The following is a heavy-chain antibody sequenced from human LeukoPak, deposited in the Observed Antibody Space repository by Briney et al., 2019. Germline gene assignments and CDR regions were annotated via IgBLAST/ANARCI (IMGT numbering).Heavy chain of an antibody. D-gene: IGHD3-9*01. CDR2: ISSSSSTI. Sequence: GGSLRLSCPASGFTFSSYSMNWVRQAPGKGLEWVSYISSSSSTIYYADSVKGRFTISRDNAKNSLYLQMNSLRAEDTAAYYCARPRGYDILTGYGIWGQGTMVTVSS. J-gene: IGHJ3*02. CDR3: ARPRGYDILTGYGI. V-gene: IGHV3-48*04. CDR1: GFTFSSYS.